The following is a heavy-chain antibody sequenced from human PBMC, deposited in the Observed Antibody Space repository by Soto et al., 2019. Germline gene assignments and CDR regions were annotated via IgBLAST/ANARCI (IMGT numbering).Heavy chain of an antibody. CDR1: GFSLSTSGVG. V-gene: IGHV2-5*02. J-gene: IGHJ4*02. CDR2: IYWDDDK. D-gene: IGHD3-22*01. Sequence: QITLKESGPPLVKPTQTLTLTCTFSGFSLSTSGVGVGWIRQPPGKALECLALIYWDDDKRYSPSLKSRLIITMDPPKNQVVLTMTKMNPVDTATYFCAHRLCDSSCYWDVGYFDYWGRGTLVTVSS. CDR3: AHRLCDSSCYWDVGYFDY.